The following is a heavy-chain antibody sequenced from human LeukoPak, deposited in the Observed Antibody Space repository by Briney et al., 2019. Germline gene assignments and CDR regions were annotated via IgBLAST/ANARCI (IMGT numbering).Heavy chain of an antibody. CDR3: ARADRYGTTWYGRVDY. V-gene: IGHV3-23*01. D-gene: IGHD6-13*01. CDR1: GFTFSSYA. CDR2: ISSTGGTT. J-gene: IGHJ4*02. Sequence: KSGGALRLSCAASGFTFSSYAMSWVRQAPGKGLESVSDISSTGGTTAYADSVKGRFTISRDNSRNTLYLQMNSLRAEDTAVYYCARADRYGTTWYGRVDYWGQGTLVTVSS.